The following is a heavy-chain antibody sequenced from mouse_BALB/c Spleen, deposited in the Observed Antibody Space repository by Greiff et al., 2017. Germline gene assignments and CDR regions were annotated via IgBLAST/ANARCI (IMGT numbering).Heavy chain of an antibody. Sequence: VQLKESGPGLVKPSQSLSLTCTVTGYSITSDYAWNWIRQFPGNKLEWMGYISYSGSTSYNPSLKSRISITRDTSKNQFFLQLNSVTTEDTATYYCARYPPLYYDYDPWFAYWGQGTLVTVSA. J-gene: IGHJ3*01. V-gene: IGHV3-2*02. D-gene: IGHD2-4*01. CDR2: ISYSGST. CDR3: ARYPPLYYDYDPWFAY. CDR1: GYSITSDYA.